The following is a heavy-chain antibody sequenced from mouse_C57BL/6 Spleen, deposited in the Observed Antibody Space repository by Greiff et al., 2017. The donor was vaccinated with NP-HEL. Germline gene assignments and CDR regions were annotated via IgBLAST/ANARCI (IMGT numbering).Heavy chain of an antibody. D-gene: IGHD1-1*01. CDR2: ISYDGSN. V-gene: IGHV3-6*01. CDR1: GYSITSGYY. J-gene: IGHJ1*03. Sequence: ESGPGVVKPSQSLSLTCSVTGYSITSGYYWNWIRQFPGNKLEWMGYISYDGSNNYNPSLKNRISITRDTSKNQFFLKLNSVTTEDTATYYCARWIYGSSYGYFDVWGTGTTVTVSS. CDR3: ARWIYGSSYGYFDV.